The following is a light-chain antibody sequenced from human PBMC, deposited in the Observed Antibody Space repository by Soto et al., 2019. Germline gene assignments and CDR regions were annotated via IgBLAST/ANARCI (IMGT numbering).Light chain of an antibody. CDR1: SSNIGDNA. V-gene: IGLV1-36*01. CDR2: YDD. CDR3: AARDDRLNGRV. J-gene: IGLJ2*01. Sequence: QSVLIQPPSVSGAPGQTVTISCSGSSSNIGDNAVTWYQQVPGKAPRLLIYYDDLPPSGVSDRFSGSKSGTSASLAISGLQPEDEADYYCAARDDRLNGRVFGGGTKLTVL.